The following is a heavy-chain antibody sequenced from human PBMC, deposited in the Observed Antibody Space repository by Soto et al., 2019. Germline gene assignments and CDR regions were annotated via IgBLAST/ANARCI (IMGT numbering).Heavy chain of an antibody. Sequence: QLLESGPGLVKPSETLSLTCTVSGGSISSSRDYWGWIRQPPGKGLEWIGSIHFSGGTYYNPSLKSRVTMSVDTSKNQFSLKVNSVTAADTAVYYCARPYPTFDSWGQGTLVTVSS. CDR1: GGSISSSRDY. D-gene: IGHD2-21*01. CDR2: IHFSGGT. J-gene: IGHJ4*02. V-gene: IGHV4-39*01. CDR3: ARPYPTFDS.